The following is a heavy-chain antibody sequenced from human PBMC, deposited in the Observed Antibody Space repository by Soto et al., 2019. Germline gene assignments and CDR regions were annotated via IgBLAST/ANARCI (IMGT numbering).Heavy chain of an antibody. D-gene: IGHD3-10*01. J-gene: IGHJ4*02. CDR2: IKEDGSDR. CDR3: ARAGSENEY. Sequence: EVQLVESGGGLVQPGGSLRLSCEASGFTFSHYWMTWVRQAPGKGLEWLANIKEDGSDRNYVDSVKGRFTISRDNAKNSLDLQLNGLRSEDTSVYYCARAGSENEYWGQGTLVTVSS. CDR1: GFTFSHYW. V-gene: IGHV3-7*05.